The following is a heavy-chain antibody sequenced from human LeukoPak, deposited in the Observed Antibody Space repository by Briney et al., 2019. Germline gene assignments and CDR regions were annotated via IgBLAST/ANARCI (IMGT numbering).Heavy chain of an antibody. D-gene: IGHD3-10*01. CDR1: GYTFTSYG. V-gene: IGHV1-18*01. J-gene: IGHJ6*02. Sequence: ASVKVSCKASGYTFTSYGISWVRQAPGQGLEWMGWISAYSGNTNYAQKLQGRVTMTTDTSTSTAYMELRSLRSDDTAVYYCARDLGGPTYYYGSGSYFDYYYGMDVWGQGTTVTVSS. CDR2: ISAYSGNT. CDR3: ARDLGGPTYYYGSGSYFDYYYGMDV.